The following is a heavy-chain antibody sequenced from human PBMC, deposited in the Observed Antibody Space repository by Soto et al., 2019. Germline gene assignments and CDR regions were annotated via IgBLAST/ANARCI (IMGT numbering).Heavy chain of an antibody. CDR2: ISSSSGYI. Sequence: EVQLVESGGGLVKPGGSLRLSCAASGFTFSSYSMNWVRQAPGKGLEWVSSISSSSGYIYYADSVKGRFTISRDNAKNSLYLQMNSLRAEDTAVYYCARDPGAYSSSSRWFDPWGQGTLVTVSS. CDR1: GFTFSSYS. V-gene: IGHV3-21*01. CDR3: ARDPGAYSSSSRWFDP. J-gene: IGHJ5*02. D-gene: IGHD6-6*01.